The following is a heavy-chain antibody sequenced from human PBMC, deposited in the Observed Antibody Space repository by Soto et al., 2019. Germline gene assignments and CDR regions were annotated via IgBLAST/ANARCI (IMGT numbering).Heavy chain of an antibody. V-gene: IGHV4-59*01. CDR2: IYYSGST. CDR3: ARRTLIRQAFDI. Sequence: SETLSLTCTVSGGSISSYYWSWIRQPPGKGPEWIGYIYYSGSTNYNPSLKSRVTISVDTSKNQFSLKLSSVTAADTAVYYCARRTLIRQAFDICGQGTTVTVS. CDR1: GGSISSYY. J-gene: IGHJ3*02. D-gene: IGHD3-16*01.